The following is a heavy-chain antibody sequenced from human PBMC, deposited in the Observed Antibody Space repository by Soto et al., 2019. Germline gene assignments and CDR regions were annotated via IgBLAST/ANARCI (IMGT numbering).Heavy chain of an antibody. CDR3: ARDSTASRFGESWFDP. V-gene: IGHV4-31*03. CDR1: GFSISSGGYY. Sequence: SETLSLSCTVSGFSISSGGYYWSWIRPHPGKGLEWIGYIYYSGSTYYNPSLKSRVTISVDTSKNQFSLKLSSVTAADTAVYYCARDSTASRFGESWFDPWGQGTLVTVSS. D-gene: IGHD3-10*01. J-gene: IGHJ5*02. CDR2: IYYSGST.